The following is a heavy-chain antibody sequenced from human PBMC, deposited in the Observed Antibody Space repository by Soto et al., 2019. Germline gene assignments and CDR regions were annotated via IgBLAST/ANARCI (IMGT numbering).Heavy chain of an antibody. V-gene: IGHV3-7*03. CDR2: IKQDGSEK. D-gene: IGHD3-10*01. CDR3: ARASGGPGYYYGMDV. Sequence: GGSLRLSCAASGFTFSSHWMTWVRQAPGKGLEWVANIKQDGSEKYYVDSVKGRFTISRDNAKNSLYLQMNSLRAEDTAVYYCARASGGPGYYYGMDVWGQGTTVTV. CDR1: GFTFSSHW. J-gene: IGHJ6*02.